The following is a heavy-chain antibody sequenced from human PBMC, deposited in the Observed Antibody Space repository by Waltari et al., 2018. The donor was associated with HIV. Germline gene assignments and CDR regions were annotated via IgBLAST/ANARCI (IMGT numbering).Heavy chain of an antibody. D-gene: IGHD6-13*01. CDR2: VDPKGGGT. J-gene: IGHJ4*02. CDR3: ARDGSPYSSSWYYFDS. CDR1: GYTFTTYY. V-gene: IGHV1-46*01. Sequence: QVQLVQSGAELQKPGASVEVSCKASGYTFTTYYIHWLRQAPGKGLEWKGMVDPKGGGTGYAQKFQGRVALTRDTSTKTIHMGPTSLRLDDTAVYYCARDGSPYSSSWYYFDSWGQGTLVTVSS.